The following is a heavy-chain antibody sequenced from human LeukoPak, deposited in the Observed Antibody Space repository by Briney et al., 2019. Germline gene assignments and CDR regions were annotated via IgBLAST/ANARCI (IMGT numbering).Heavy chain of an antibody. D-gene: IGHD2-2*01. V-gene: IGHV4-39*01. CDR3: ARVVVPAVRGWFDP. CDR2: IYYSGST. J-gene: IGHJ5*02. Sequence: SETLSLTCTVAGGSISSSSYYWGWIRQPPGKGLEWIGSIYYSGSTYYNPSLKSRVTISVDTSKNQFSLKLSSVTAADTAVYYCARVVVPAVRGWFDPWGQGTLVTVSS. CDR1: GGSISSSSYY.